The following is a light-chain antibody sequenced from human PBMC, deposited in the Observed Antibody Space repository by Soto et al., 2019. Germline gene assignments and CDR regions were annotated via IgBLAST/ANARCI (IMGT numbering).Light chain of an antibody. CDR3: QQSFSPLLT. J-gene: IGKJ4*01. CDR1: QTLNNY. V-gene: IGKV1-39*01. Sequence: DIRMTQSPSTLSASLGDRVTITSRASQTLNNYLTWFQQKPGKAPKVLIYAASTLQSGVPSRFSGSGSGAEFTLTISSLQPEDFATYYCQQSFSPLLTFGGGTKVDI. CDR2: AAS.